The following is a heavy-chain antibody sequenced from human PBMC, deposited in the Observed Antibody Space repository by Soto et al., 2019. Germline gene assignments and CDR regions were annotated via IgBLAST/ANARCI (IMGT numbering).Heavy chain of an antibody. Sequence: PGESLKTSCRGSGYTFTDYWIGWVPQRPGKGLGLMGIIYPADSDTKYSPSFEGQVTISADKSSSTAYLQCSSLKASDTALYYCARLGLDYSTSSHEAFHIWGQGIMVTVSS. V-gene: IGHV5-51*01. J-gene: IGHJ3*02. D-gene: IGHD6-6*01. CDR1: GYTFTDYW. CDR3: ARLGLDYSTSSHEAFHI. CDR2: IYPADSDT.